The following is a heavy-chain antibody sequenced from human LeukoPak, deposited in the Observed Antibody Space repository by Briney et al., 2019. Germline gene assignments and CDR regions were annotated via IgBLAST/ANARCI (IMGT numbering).Heavy chain of an antibody. D-gene: IGHD3-10*01. V-gene: IGHV4-59*08. CDR2: IYYSGST. J-gene: IGHJ6*03. Sequence: SDTLSLTCTVSGGSISSYYWSWIRQPPGKGLEWIGYIYYSGSTNNNPSLKSRVTISVDTSKNQFSLKLSSVTAADTAVYYCARGYYGYSYYMDVWGKGTTVTVSS. CDR3: ARGYYGYSYYMDV. CDR1: GGSISSYY.